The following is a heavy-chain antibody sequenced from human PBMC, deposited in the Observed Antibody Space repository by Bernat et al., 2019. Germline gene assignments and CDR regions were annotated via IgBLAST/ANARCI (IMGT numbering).Heavy chain of an antibody. CDR1: GFTFSSYA. V-gene: IGHV3-23*01. Sequence: EVQLLESGGGLVQPGGSLRLSCAASGFTFSSYAMSWVRQAPGKGLEWVSVISASGGSTYFADSVKGRFTISRDNSKNTLYLQMNSLRAEDTAVYYCAKDASYSSSWYDFDYWGQGTLVTVSS. CDR3: AKDASYSSSWYDFDY. CDR2: ISASGGST. D-gene: IGHD6-13*01. J-gene: IGHJ4*02.